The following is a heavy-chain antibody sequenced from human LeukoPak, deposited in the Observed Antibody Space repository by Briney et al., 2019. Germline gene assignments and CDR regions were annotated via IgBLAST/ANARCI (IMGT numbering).Heavy chain of an antibody. Sequence: SGGSLRLSCAASGFTFNLAWMSWVRQTPGKGLQWVARIAVTPDGPATDYATPVRGRFTISRDDSRNMVYLQMSSLRADDTAVYYCVWSSTWDKRFYLDQWGQGTLVTVSS. CDR2: IAVTPDGPAT. CDR3: VWSSTWDKRFYLDQ. V-gene: IGHV3-15*04. J-gene: IGHJ4*02. CDR1: GFTFNLAW. D-gene: IGHD6-6*01.